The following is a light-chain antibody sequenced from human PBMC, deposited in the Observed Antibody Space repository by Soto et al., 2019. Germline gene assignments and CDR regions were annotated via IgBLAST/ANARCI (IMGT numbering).Light chain of an antibody. V-gene: IGKV1-9*01. CDR3: QQLSRYPLT. CDR1: QALSNY. J-gene: IGKJ4*01. CDR2: SAS. Sequence: QSPSFLSASVGDTVTITCRASQALSNYLAWYQQKPGKAPDLLIYSASTLQSGVPSRFSGSGFETEFSLTIRALQPEDFATYYCQQLSRYPLTFGGGTKVDIK.